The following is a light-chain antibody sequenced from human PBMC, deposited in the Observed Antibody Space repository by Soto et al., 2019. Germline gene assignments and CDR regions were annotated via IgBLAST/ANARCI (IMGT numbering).Light chain of an antibody. V-gene: IGKV1-5*01. CDR3: QQYNTYST. J-gene: IGKJ1*01. CDR2: DAS. Sequence: DLQMTQSPSILSASVGDRVTITCRASRSLGNWLAWYQQKPGRAPKLLIFDASTLKSGVPSRFSGSGSGTEFTLTISSLQPDDFATYYCQQYNTYSTFGQGTKVEIK. CDR1: RSLGNW.